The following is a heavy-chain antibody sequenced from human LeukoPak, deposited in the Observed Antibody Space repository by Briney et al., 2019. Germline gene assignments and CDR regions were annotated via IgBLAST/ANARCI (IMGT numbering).Heavy chain of an antibody. Sequence: PGGSLRLSCAASGFTFSSYGMHWVRQAPGKGLEWVTIIWYDGSNKYYADSVKGRFSISRDNSKNTLYLQMNSLRAEDTAVYYCARDSTYYDFWSGYYVSHGMDVRGQGTTVTVSS. CDR1: GFTFSSYG. CDR2: IWYDGSNK. D-gene: IGHD3-3*01. V-gene: IGHV3-33*01. CDR3: ARDSTYYDFWSGYYVSHGMDV. J-gene: IGHJ6*02.